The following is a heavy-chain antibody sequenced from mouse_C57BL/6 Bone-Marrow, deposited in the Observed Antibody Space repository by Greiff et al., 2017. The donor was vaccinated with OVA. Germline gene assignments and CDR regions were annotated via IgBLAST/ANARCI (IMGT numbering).Heavy chain of an antibody. J-gene: IGHJ1*03. V-gene: IGHV2-9-1*01. D-gene: IGHD1-1*01. CDR3: ARIGSSYSYWYFDV. Sequence: QVQLKESGPGLVAPSQSLSITCTVSGFSLTSYAISWVRQPPGKGLEWLGVIWTGGGTTYNSALKSRLSISKDNSKSQVFLKMNSLQTDDTARYYWARIGSSYSYWYFDVWGTGTSVTVSS. CDR1: GFSLTSYA. CDR2: IWTGGGT.